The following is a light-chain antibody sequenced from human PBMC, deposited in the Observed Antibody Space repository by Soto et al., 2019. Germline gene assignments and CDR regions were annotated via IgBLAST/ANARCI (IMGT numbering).Light chain of an antibody. CDR2: GAS. CDR1: QTISSTY. Sequence: EIVLTQSPGTLSLSPGERATLSCRAIQTISSTYLAIAWYQQKPGQPPRLLIYGASSRATGIPDRFSGSGSATDFTLTISRLEPEDFAVYYCQQHDTSPWTFGQGTRVEIK. V-gene: IGKV3-20*01. J-gene: IGKJ1*01. CDR3: QQHDTSPWT.